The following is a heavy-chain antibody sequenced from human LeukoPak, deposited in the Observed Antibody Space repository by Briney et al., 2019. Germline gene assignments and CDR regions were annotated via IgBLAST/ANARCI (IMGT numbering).Heavy chain of an antibody. CDR3: ARGYGIAAAGYRH. CDR2: INHSGST. Sequence: SETLSLTCAVYGGSFSGYYWSWIRQPPGKGLERIGEINHSGSTNYNPSLKSRVTISVDTSKNQFSLKLSSVTAADTAVYYCARGYGIAAAGYRHWGQGTLVTVSS. V-gene: IGHV4-34*01. J-gene: IGHJ1*01. CDR1: GGSFSGYY. D-gene: IGHD6-13*01.